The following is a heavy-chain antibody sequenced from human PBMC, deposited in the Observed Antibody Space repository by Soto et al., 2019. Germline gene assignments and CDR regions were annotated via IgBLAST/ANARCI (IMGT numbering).Heavy chain of an antibody. CDR1: GFIFGNYM. D-gene: IGHD2-15*01. Sequence: EVLLLESGVGLVQPGESLRLSCAFSGFIFGNYMMTWVRQAPGKGLEWVSTIRDGGESTYYEDSVKGRFTISRDNSKNTLYLHMDSLGVEDTAVYYCAPHVHCSGGSCHYDAFDIRGQGTMVTVSS. J-gene: IGHJ3*02. CDR2: IRDGGEST. CDR3: APHVHCSGGSCHYDAFDI. V-gene: IGHV3-23*01.